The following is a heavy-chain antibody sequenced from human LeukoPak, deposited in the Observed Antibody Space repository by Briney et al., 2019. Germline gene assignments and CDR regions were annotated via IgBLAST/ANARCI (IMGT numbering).Heavy chain of an antibody. CDR2: IYYSGSP. V-gene: IGHV4-59*01. J-gene: IGHJ5*02. D-gene: IGHD3-16*01. CDR3: ARGLGLVWFDP. Sequence: SETLSLTCTVSGGSISSYYWSWIRQPPGKGLEWIGYIYYSGSPNYNPSLKSRVTISVDTSKNQFSLKLSSVAAADTAVYYCARGLGLVWFDPWGQGGLVTVCS. CDR1: GGSISSYY.